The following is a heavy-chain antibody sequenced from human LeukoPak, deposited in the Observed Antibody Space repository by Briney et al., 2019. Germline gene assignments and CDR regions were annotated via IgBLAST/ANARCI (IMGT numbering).Heavy chain of an antibody. CDR3: AKAQRGYSYG. D-gene: IGHD5-18*01. V-gene: IGHV3-66*01. J-gene: IGHJ4*02. CDR1: EFSVGSNY. Sequence: GGSLRLSCAASEFSVGSNYMTWVRQAPGKGLEWVSLIYSGGSTYYADSVKGRFTISRDNSKNTLYLQMNSLRAEDTAVYYCAKAQRGYSYGWGQGTLVTVSS. CDR2: IYSGGST.